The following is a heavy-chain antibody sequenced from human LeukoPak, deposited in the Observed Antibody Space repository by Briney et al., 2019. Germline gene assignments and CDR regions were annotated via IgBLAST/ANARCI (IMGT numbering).Heavy chain of an antibody. Sequence: GGSLRLSCAASGFTFSSYGMRWVRQAPGKGLEWVAIISHDGSSKYYADSVKGRFTISRYNSKNTLYLQMNSLRAEDTGVYYCAKDRYCSSTNCYAPFDDWGQGTLVTVSS. CDR3: AKDRYCSSTNCYAPFDD. J-gene: IGHJ4*02. CDR2: ISHDGSSK. V-gene: IGHV3-30*18. D-gene: IGHD2-2*01. CDR1: GFTFSSYG.